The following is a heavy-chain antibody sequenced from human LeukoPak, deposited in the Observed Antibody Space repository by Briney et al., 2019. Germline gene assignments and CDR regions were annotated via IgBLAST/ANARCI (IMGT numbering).Heavy chain of an antibody. J-gene: IGHJ4*02. CDR2: IYYSGST. D-gene: IGHD2-2*01. Sequence: PSETLSLTCTVSGGSISSYYWSWIRQPPGKGLEWIGYIYYSGSTNYNPSLKSRVTISVDTSKNQFSLKLSSVTAAGTAVYYCARAIVVVPAAMYYFDYWGQGALVTVSS. CDR1: GGSISSYY. V-gene: IGHV4-59*01. CDR3: ARAIVVVPAAMYYFDY.